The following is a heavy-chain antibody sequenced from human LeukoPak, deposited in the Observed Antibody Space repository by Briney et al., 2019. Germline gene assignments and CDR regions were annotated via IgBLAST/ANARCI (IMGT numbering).Heavy chain of an antibody. D-gene: IGHD3-3*01. CDR1: GGSFSGYY. J-gene: IGHJ3*02. CDR2: INHSGST. Sequence: SETLSLTCAVYGGSFSGYYWSWIRQPPGKGLEWIGEINHSGSTNYNPSLKSRVTISVDTSKNQFSLRLSSVTAADTAVYYCARFSDFWSGYYRHDAFDIWGQGTTVTVSS. CDR3: ARFSDFWSGYYRHDAFDI. V-gene: IGHV4-34*01.